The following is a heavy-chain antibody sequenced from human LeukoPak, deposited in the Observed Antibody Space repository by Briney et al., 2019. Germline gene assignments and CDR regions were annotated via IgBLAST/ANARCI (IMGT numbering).Heavy chain of an antibody. D-gene: IGHD2-2*01. CDR2: IHYSGTT. J-gene: IGHJ6*03. CDR3: TRYDATPAGHYQYWYMDV. CDR1: GGSLINHY. Sequence: SETLSLTCTVSGGSLINHYWSWIRQPPGKRLEYIGYIHYSGTTDYNPSLKSRLTISVDTSKNQFSLRLSSVTAADTAVYYRTRYDATPAGHYQYWYMDVWGKGTTVTVSS. V-gene: IGHV4-59*08.